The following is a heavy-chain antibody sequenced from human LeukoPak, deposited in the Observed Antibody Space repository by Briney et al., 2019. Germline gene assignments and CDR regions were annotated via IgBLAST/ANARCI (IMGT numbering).Heavy chain of an antibody. V-gene: IGHV3-66*02. Sequence: GGSLRLSCAASGFTFSSNYMSWVRQAPGKGLEWVSVLYSGGGTYYADSVKGRFTISRDNSKNTLYLQMNSLRAEDTAMYYCARAYCSGGSCYYFDYWGQGTLVTVSS. J-gene: IGHJ4*02. CDR3: ARAYCSGGSCYYFDY. CDR1: GFTFSSNY. CDR2: LYSGGGT. D-gene: IGHD2-15*01.